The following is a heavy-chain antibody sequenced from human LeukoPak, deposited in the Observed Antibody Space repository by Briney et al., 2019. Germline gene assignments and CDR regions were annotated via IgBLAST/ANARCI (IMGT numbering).Heavy chain of an antibody. J-gene: IGHJ4*02. D-gene: IGHD2-15*01. CDR3: AREVDCSGGSCYHFDY. Sequence: PSETLSLTCGVSGGFITQTNYWTWVRQPPGKGLEGIGEVNLQGSTNYNPSLMGRVAISVDKSENHVSLHLTSVTAADTAVYYCAREVDCSGGSCYHFDYWGQGTLVTVSS. V-gene: IGHV4-4*02. CDR2: VNLQGST. CDR1: GGFITQTNY.